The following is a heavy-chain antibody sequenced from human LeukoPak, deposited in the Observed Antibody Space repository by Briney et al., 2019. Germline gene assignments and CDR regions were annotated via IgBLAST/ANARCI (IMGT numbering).Heavy chain of an antibody. CDR3: ARDLGGYSRNFDY. Sequence: KPSETLSLTCTVSGGSLNSYYWSWIRQPARKGLEWIGRIYTSGSTNYNPSLKSRVTMSVDTSKNQFSLKLSSVTAADTAVYYCARDLGGYSRNFDYWGQGTLVTVSS. CDR2: IYTSGST. CDR1: GGSLNSYY. J-gene: IGHJ4*02. V-gene: IGHV4-4*07. D-gene: IGHD6-13*01.